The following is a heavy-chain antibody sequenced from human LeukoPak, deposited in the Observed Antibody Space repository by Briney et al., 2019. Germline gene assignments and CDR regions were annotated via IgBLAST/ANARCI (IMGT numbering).Heavy chain of an antibody. D-gene: IGHD6-13*01. V-gene: IGHV3-23*01. Sequence: GGSLRLSCAASGFTFSSYAMSWVRQAPGKGLEWVSAISGSGGSTYYADSVKGRFTISRDNSKNTLYLQMNSLRAEDTAVYYCAKDRFGGGIAAAGREDYWSQGTLVTVSS. CDR1: GFTFSSYA. CDR3: AKDRFGGGIAAAGREDY. J-gene: IGHJ4*02. CDR2: ISGSGGST.